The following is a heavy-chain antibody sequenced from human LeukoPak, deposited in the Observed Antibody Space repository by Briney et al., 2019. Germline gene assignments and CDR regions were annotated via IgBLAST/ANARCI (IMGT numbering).Heavy chain of an antibody. V-gene: IGHV1-18*01. J-gene: IGHJ4*02. D-gene: IGHD3-22*01. Sequence: GASVKVSCKASGYTFTSYGVSWVRQAPGQGLEWMGWIITYNGNTNYAQNLQGRVTMTTDTSTSTVYMELRGLRSDDTAVYYCARVPIGYYDSSSYPYYFDYWGQGTLVTVSS. CDR1: GYTFTSYG. CDR2: IITYNGNT. CDR3: ARVPIGYYDSSSYPYYFDY.